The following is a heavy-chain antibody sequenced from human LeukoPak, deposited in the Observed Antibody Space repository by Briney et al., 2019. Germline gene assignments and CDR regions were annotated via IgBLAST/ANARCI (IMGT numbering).Heavy chain of an antibody. CDR1: GYTFTGYY. D-gene: IGHD2-2*01. Sequence: GASVKVSCKASGYTFTGYYMHWVRQAPGQGLEWMGWINPNSGGTNYAQKFQGWVTMTRDTSISTAYMELRSLRSDDTAVYYCARRGQLPFLLDYWGQGTLVTVSS. J-gene: IGHJ4*02. V-gene: IGHV1-2*04. CDR3: ARRGQLPFLLDY. CDR2: INPNSGGT.